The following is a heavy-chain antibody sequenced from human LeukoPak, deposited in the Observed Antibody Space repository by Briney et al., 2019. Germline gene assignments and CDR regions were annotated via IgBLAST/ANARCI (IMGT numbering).Heavy chain of an antibody. J-gene: IGHJ6*03. CDR2: TSAYNGNT. D-gene: IGHD2-2*01. Sequence: GASVKVSCKASGYTFTSYGISWVRQAPGQGLEWMGWTSAYNGNTNYAQKLQGRVTMTTDTSTSTAYMELRSLRSDDTAVYYCARELVVVPAAQRYYYYYMDVWGKGTTVTISS. CDR1: GYTFTSYG. CDR3: ARELVVVPAAQRYYYYYMDV. V-gene: IGHV1-18*01.